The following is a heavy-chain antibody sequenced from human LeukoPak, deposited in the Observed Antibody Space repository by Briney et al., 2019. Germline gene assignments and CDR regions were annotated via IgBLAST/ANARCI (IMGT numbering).Heavy chain of an antibody. CDR3: AKSRESVYYSCLDY. D-gene: IGHD3-3*01. Sequence: PGGSLRLSCAASGFTFSSYAMSWVRQAPGKGLEWVSVISGSGSGIHYADSVKGRFTISRDTSKNTLYLQMNSLRAEDTAVYYCAKSRESVYYSCLDYWGQGTLVTVSS. CDR2: ISGSGSGI. CDR1: GFTFSSYA. J-gene: IGHJ4*02. V-gene: IGHV3-23*01.